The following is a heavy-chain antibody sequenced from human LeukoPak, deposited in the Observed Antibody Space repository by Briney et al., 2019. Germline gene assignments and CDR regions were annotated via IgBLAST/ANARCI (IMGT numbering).Heavy chain of an antibody. CDR1: GFTFSSYE. J-gene: IGHJ6*03. CDR3: ARSSGWYHRGPDYYYYYMDV. CDR2: ISSSGSTI. D-gene: IGHD6-19*01. V-gene: IGHV3-48*03. Sequence: GGSLRLSCAASGFTFSSYEMNWVRQAPGKGLEWVSYISSSGSTIYYADSVKGRFTISRDNAKNSLYLQMNGLRAEDTAVYYCARSSGWYHRGPDYYYYYMDVWGKGTTVTVS.